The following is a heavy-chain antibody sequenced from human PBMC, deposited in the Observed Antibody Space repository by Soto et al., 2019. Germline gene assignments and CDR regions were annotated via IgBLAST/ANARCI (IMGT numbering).Heavy chain of an antibody. CDR3: ARDGPGYDILTGYYASFDY. V-gene: IGHV3-30-3*01. CDR2: ISYDGSNK. Sequence: QVQLVESGGGVVQPGRSLRLSCAASGFTFSSYAMHWVRQAPGKGLEWVAVISYDGSNKYYADSVKGRFTISRDNSKNTLYLQMNSLRAEDTVVYYCARDGPGYDILTGYYASFDYWGQGTLVTVSS. J-gene: IGHJ4*02. D-gene: IGHD3-9*01. CDR1: GFTFSSYA.